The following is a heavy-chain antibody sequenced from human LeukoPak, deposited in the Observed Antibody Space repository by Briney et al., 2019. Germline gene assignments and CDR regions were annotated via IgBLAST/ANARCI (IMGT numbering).Heavy chain of an antibody. D-gene: IGHD3-9*01. CDR3: ARDGYDILTGYHPWYYGMDV. CDR2: IWYDGSNK. J-gene: IGHJ6*04. Sequence: PGRSLRLSCAASGFTFSSYGMHWVRQAPGKGLEWVAVIWYDGSNKYYADSVKGRLTISRDNSKNTLYLQMNRLRAEHTAVYYCARDGYDILTGYHPWYYGMDVWGKGTTVTVSS. CDR1: GFTFSSYG. V-gene: IGHV3-33*01.